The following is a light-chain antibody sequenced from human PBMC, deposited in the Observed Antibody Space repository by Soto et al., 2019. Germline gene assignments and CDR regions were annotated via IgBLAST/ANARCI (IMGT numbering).Light chain of an antibody. CDR3: SSYTSSSTLGHVV. CDR1: SSDVGGYNY. Sequence: QSVLTQPASVSGSPGQSITISCTGTSSDVGGYNYVSWYQQHPGKAPKLMIYEVSHRPSGVSNRFSGSKSGNTASLTIPGLQAEDEADYYCSSYTSSSTLGHVVFGGGTKLTVL. CDR2: EVS. J-gene: IGLJ2*01. V-gene: IGLV2-14*01.